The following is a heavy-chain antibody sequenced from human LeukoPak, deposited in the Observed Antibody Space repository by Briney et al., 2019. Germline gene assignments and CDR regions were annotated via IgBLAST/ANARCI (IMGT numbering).Heavy chain of an antibody. D-gene: IGHD6-13*01. CDR3: ARETGYSSSWLYYFDY. CDR1: GFTFSSYW. J-gene: IGHJ4*02. CDR2: IKQDGSVK. Sequence: GGSLRLSCAASGFTFSSYWMSWVRQAPGKGLEWVANIKQDGSVKYYVDSVKGRFTISRDNAKNSLYLRMNSLRAEDTAVYYCARETGYSSSWLYYFDYWGQGTLVTVSS. V-gene: IGHV3-7*01.